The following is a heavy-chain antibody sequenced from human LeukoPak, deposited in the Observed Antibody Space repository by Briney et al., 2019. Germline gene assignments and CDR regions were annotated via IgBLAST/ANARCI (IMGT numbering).Heavy chain of an antibody. CDR2: IYTSGST. CDR3: ARDRDYYDSSGYYAHAFDI. D-gene: IGHD3-22*01. V-gene: IGHV4-4*07. CDR1: GGSISSYY. Sequence: SETLSLTCTVSGGSISSYYWSWIRQPAGKGLEWIGRIYTSGSTNYNPSLKSRVTMSVDTSKNQFSLKLSSVTAADTAVYYCARDRDYYDSSGYYAHAFDIWGQGTMVTVSS. J-gene: IGHJ3*02.